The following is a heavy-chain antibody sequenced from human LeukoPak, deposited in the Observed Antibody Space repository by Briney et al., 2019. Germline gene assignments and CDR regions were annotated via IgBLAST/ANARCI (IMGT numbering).Heavy chain of an antibody. D-gene: IGHD6-19*01. CDR3: ARLFEWQWLPQGYFDY. CDR2: IYYSGST. V-gene: IGHV4-39*01. Sequence: SQTLSLTCTVSGGSISSGSYYWSWIRQPAGKGLEWIGSIYYSGSTYYNPSLKSRVTISVDTSKNQFSLKLSSVTAADTAVYYCARLFEWQWLPQGYFDYWGQGTLVTVSS. CDR1: GGSISSGSYY. J-gene: IGHJ4*02.